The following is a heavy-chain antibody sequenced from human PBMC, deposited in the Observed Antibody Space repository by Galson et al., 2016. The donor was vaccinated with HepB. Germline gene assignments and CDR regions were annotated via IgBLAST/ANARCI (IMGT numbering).Heavy chain of an antibody. Sequence: SETLSLTCTVFDGSISSSRYYWGWIRQPPGKGLEWIAIIYYNGSTYYSPSLESRVTISVDTSKNQFSLRLTFVTAADTAVYYCARDSTMTTRWPAWGQGTTVTVSS. V-gene: IGHV4-39*07. CDR3: ARDSTMTTRWPA. CDR1: DGSISSSRYY. CDR2: IYYNGST. D-gene: IGHD4-17*01. J-gene: IGHJ6*02.